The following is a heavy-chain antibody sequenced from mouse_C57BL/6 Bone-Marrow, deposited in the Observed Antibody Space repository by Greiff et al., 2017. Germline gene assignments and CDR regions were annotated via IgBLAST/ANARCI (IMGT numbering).Heavy chain of an antibody. D-gene: IGHD2-2*01. V-gene: IGHV1-81*01. J-gene: IGHJ2*01. Sequence: QVHVKQSGAELARPGASVKLSCKASGYTFTSYGISWVKQSTGQGLEWIGEIYPRSGNTYYNEKFKGKATLTADKSSSTAYMELRSLTSEDSAVYFCARGATMVTTDFDYWGQGTTLTVSS. CDR2: IYPRSGNT. CDR1: GYTFTSYG. CDR3: ARGATMVTTDFDY.